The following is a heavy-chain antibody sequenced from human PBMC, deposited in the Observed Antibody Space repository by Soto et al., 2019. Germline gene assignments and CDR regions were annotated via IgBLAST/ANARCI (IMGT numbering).Heavy chain of an antibody. CDR3: AKWNVGFDY. V-gene: IGHV3-30*18. D-gene: IGHD1-1*01. J-gene: IGHJ4*02. CDR2: ISYDGSYK. Sequence: QVPLVESGGGVVQPGRSLRLSCAASGFTFSSYGMHWVRQAPGKGLEWVAVISYDGSYKYYEDSVKGRFTISRDNSKNTLHLQMNSLRAEDTAVYYCAKWNVGFDYWGQGTLVTVSS. CDR1: GFTFSSYG.